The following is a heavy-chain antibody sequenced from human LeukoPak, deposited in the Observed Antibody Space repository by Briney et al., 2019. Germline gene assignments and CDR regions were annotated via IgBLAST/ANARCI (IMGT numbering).Heavy chain of an antibody. J-gene: IGHJ5*02. CDR3: ARVSTIPQRVNWFDP. CDR1: GFTFSSYT. Sequence: PGGSLRLSCAASGFTFSSYTMHWVRQAPGKGLEWLSSISTSSSYIYYADSLKGRFTISRDNAKNSLYLQMNSLRAEDTAVYYCARVSTIPQRVNWFDPWGQGTLVTVSS. CDR2: ISTSSSYI. V-gene: IGHV3-21*01. D-gene: IGHD3-3*02.